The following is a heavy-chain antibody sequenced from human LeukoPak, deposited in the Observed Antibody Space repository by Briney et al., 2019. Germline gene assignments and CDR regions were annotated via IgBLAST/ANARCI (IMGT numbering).Heavy chain of an antibody. V-gene: IGHV1-8*01. CDR1: GYTFTSYD. CDR3: VSGTGTSPIDY. J-gene: IGHJ4*02. D-gene: IGHD1-1*01. Sequence: GASVKVSCKASGYTFTSYDINWVRQATGQGLEWMGWMNPNSGNTGYAQKFRGRVTMTRNTSISTAYMELSSLRSEDTAVYYCVSGTGTSPIDYWGQGTLVTVSS. CDR2: MNPNSGNT.